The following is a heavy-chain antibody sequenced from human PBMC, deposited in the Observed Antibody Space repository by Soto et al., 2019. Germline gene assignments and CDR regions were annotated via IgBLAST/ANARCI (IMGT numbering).Heavy chain of an antibody. V-gene: IGHV4-34*01. D-gene: IGHD5-18*01. CDR3: ARAAGGTWIQLWLGWFDP. Sequence: PXETLSLTCAVYGGCFSGYYWSWIRQPPGKGLEWIGEINHSGSTNYNPSLKSRVTISVDTSKNQFSLKLSSVTAADTAVYYCARAAGGTWIQLWLGWFDPWGQGTLVTVSS. CDR1: GGCFSGYY. CDR2: INHSGST. J-gene: IGHJ5*02.